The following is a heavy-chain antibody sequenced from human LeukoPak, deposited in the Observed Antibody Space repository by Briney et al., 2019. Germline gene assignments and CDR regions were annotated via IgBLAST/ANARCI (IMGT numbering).Heavy chain of an antibody. CDR3: ARDLGDYDFWSGYYGDYFDY. D-gene: IGHD3-3*01. Sequence: GGSLRLSCAASGFTFSSYWMSWVRQAPGKGLEWVANTKQDGSEKYYVDSVKGRFTISRDNAKNSLYLQMNSLRAEDTAVYYCARDLGDYDFWSGYYGDYFDYWGQGTLVTVSS. CDR2: TKQDGSEK. V-gene: IGHV3-7*01. CDR1: GFTFSSYW. J-gene: IGHJ4*02.